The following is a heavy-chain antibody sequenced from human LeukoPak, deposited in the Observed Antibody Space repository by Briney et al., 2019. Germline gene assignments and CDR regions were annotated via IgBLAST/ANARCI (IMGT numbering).Heavy chain of an antibody. Sequence: WESLRLSCAAYGFTFSSYEMNWVRQPPGKGLEWVSYISSSGSTKYYADSVKGRFTISRDNAKTSLYLQMSSLRAEDTAVYYCATLLQPTYWGQGTMVTVSS. J-gene: IGHJ3*01. CDR2: ISSSGSTK. V-gene: IGHV3-48*03. CDR1: GFTFSSYE. CDR3: ATLLQPTY. D-gene: IGHD4-11*01.